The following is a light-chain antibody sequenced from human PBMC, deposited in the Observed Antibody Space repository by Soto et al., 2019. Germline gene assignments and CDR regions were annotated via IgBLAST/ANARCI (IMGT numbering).Light chain of an antibody. J-gene: IGKJ1*01. V-gene: IGKV4-1*01. CDR1: QSILFTSDNKNY. CDR2: WAS. Sequence: DIVMTQSPDSLAVSLGERATIHCKSSQSILFTSDNKNYLAWYQQKSGQPPRLLIYWASTRESGVPDRFSGRGSGTDFSLTITSLAAEDVAVYYCQQNYPTPRTLAQGTNVDLK. CDR3: QQNYPTPRT.